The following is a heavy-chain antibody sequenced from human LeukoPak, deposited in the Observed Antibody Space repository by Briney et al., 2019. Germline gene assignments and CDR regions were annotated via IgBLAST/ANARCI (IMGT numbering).Heavy chain of an antibody. CDR2: ISSSGSTI. V-gene: IGHV3-48*03. D-gene: IGHD2-15*01. Sequence: GGSLRLSCAASGFTFSSYEMNWVRQAPGKGLEWVSYISSSGSTIYYADSVKGRFTISRDNAKNSLYLQMNSLRAEDMALYYCAKVLGSSEAFDIWGQGTMVTVSS. J-gene: IGHJ3*02. CDR1: GFTFSSYE. CDR3: AKVLGSSEAFDI.